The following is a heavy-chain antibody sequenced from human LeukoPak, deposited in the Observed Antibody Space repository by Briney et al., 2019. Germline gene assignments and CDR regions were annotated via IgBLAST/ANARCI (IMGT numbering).Heavy chain of an antibody. J-gene: IGHJ4*02. Sequence: ASVKVSCKASGYTFTGYYMHWVRQAPGQGLEWMGWINPNSGGTNYAQKFQGRVTMIRDTSISPAYVELSRLRSDDTAVYYCARVTGTGLYFDYWGQGTLVTVSS. CDR1: GYTFTGYY. V-gene: IGHV1-2*02. CDR3: ARVTGTGLYFDY. CDR2: INPNSGGT. D-gene: IGHD1-20*01.